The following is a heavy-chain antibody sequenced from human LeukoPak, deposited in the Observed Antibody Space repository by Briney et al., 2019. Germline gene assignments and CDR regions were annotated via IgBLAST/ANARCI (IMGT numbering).Heavy chain of an antibody. CDR2: VDPEDGER. V-gene: IGHV1-69-2*01. CDR1: GYTFTDNY. Sequence: VKVSCKASGYTFTDNYIHWVQQAPGKGLEWMGRVDPEDGERIYAEKFQGRVTITADTSTDTAYMELSSLRSEDTAVYCCASIRVGSSQLFDYWGQGTLVTVSS. D-gene: IGHD1-26*01. CDR3: ASIRVGSSQLFDY. J-gene: IGHJ4*02.